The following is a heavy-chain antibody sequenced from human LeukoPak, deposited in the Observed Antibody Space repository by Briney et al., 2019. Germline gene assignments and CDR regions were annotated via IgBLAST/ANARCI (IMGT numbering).Heavy chain of an antibody. V-gene: IGHV3-48*03. J-gene: IGHJ4*02. Sequence: GGSLRLSCAASGFTFSSYEMNWVRQAPGKGLEWVSYISSSGSTIYYADSVKGRFTISRDNSKNTLYLQMNSLRAEDTAVYYCAKEIGYSYGYFSYWGQGTLVTVSS. CDR1: GFTFSSYE. CDR2: ISSSGSTI. D-gene: IGHD5-18*01. CDR3: AKEIGYSYGYFSY.